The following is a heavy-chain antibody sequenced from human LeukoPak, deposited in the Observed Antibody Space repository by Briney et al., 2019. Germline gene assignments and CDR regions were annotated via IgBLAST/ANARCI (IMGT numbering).Heavy chain of an antibody. Sequence: ASVKVSCKASGYTFTSYAMNWVRQAPGQGLEWMGWINTNTGNPTYAQGFTGRFVFSLDTSVSTAYLQISSLKAEDTAVYYCAREFGSEWTGQPDGANDAFDIWGQGTMVTVSS. CDR3: AREFGSEWTGQPDGANDAFDI. D-gene: IGHD1-14*01. J-gene: IGHJ3*02. CDR2: INTNTGNP. V-gene: IGHV7-4-1*02. CDR1: GYTFTSYA.